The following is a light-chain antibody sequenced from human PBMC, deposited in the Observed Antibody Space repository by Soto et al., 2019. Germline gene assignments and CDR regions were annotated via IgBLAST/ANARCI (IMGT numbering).Light chain of an antibody. CDR2: DAS. V-gene: IGKV3-11*01. Sequence: VLTQSPATLSLSPGERATLSCRASQIVSSYLAWYQQKPGQAPRLLIYDASNRATGIPARFSGSGSGTDFTLTISSLEPEDFAVYYCQQRSNWPRTLGQGTKVDIK. CDR3: QQRSNWPRT. J-gene: IGKJ1*01. CDR1: QIVSSY.